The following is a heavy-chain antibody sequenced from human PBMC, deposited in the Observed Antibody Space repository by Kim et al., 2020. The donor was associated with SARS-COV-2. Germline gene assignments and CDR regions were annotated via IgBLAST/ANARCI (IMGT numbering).Heavy chain of an antibody. CDR1: GFTFNNYY. Sequence: GGSLRLSCVASGFTFNNYYMNWVRQAPGKGLVWFSRISADGSDTNFADSVKGRFSVARDDAKNTLYLFMNTLRVEDTAVYHCARAPIGDSRYYYYPMDVWGQGTTVTVSS. D-gene: IGHD4-17*01. V-gene: IGHV3-74*01. CDR3: ARAPIGDSRYYYYPMDV. J-gene: IGHJ6*02. CDR2: ISADGSDT.